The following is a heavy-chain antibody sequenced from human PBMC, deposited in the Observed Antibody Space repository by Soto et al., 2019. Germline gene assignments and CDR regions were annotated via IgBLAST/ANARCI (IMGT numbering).Heavy chain of an antibody. CDR2: IIPILGIA. CDR1: GGTFSSYT. J-gene: IGHJ3*02. CDR3: ARVGPENYAFDI. D-gene: IGHD1-7*01. V-gene: IGHV1-69*02. Sequence: QVQLVQSGAEVKKPVSSVKVSCKASGGTFSSYTISWVRQAPGQGLEWMGRIIPILGIANYAQKFQGRVTITADKSTSTAYMELSSLRSEDTAVYYCARVGPENYAFDIWGQGTMVTVSS.